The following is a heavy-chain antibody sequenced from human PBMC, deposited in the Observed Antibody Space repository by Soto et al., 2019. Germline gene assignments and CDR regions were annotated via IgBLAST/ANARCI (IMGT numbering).Heavy chain of an antibody. CDR2: IYWDDDK. D-gene: IGHD6-19*01. Sequence: QITLKESGPTLVKPTQTLTLTCTFSGFSLSSTRMAVGWIRQPPGKALEWLALIYWDDDKRYSPFLKIRLTITKDTSKNLVVLTMSNMDPVDTARYYCAHIIVAGLGYYYDYWGQGTLGTVSS. J-gene: IGHJ4*02. CDR1: GFSLSSTRMA. V-gene: IGHV2-5*02. CDR3: AHIIVAGLGYYYDY.